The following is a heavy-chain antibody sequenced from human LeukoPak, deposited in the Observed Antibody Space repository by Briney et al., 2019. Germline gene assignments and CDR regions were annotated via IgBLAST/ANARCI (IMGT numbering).Heavy chain of an antibody. V-gene: IGHV3-48*03. CDR3: ARRGFYDTSGYLFDY. J-gene: IGHJ4*02. Sequence: GGSLRLSCAASGFTFSSYEMNWVRQAPGKGLEWLSYIGTSGSIMSYADSVKGRFTISRDNAKNSLYLQMNSLRAEDTAVYYCARRGFYDTSGYLFDYWGQGTLVTVSS. CDR1: GFTFSSYE. D-gene: IGHD3-22*01. CDR2: IGTSGSIM.